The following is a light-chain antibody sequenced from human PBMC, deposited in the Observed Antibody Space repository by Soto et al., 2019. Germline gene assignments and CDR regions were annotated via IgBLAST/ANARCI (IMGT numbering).Light chain of an antibody. J-gene: IGKJ1*01. Sequence: DIQLTQSPSSLSASVGDRVTITCRASQSISSYLNWYQQKPVKAPKLLIYAASSLQSGVQSRFSGSGSGTDFTLTISSLQPEDFATYYCQQSYSTPRTFGQGTKVDIK. CDR1: QSISSY. CDR2: AAS. CDR3: QQSYSTPRT. V-gene: IGKV1-39*01.